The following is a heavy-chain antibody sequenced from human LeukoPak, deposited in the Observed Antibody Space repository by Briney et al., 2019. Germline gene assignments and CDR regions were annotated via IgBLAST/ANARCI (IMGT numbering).Heavy chain of an antibody. CDR2: IYHSGST. J-gene: IGHJ3*02. V-gene: IGHV4-30-2*01. D-gene: IGHD5-12*01. Sequence: SQTLSFTCAVSGGSISSGGYSWSWVRQPPGEGLEWVGYIYHSGSTYYNPSLQSRVTISLDRSKNQFSLKLSSMTAADTAVYYCASGNTGYDRDSFDIWGQGTMVTVSS. CDR1: GGSISSGGYS. CDR3: ASGNTGYDRDSFDI.